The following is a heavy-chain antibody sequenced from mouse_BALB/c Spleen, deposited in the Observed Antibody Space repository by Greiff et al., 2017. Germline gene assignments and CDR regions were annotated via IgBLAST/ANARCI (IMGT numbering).Heavy chain of an antibody. CDR1: GFNIKDTY. V-gene: IGHV14-3*02. CDR2: IDPANGNT. CDR3: ARSSSGAMDY. D-gene: IGHD1-1*01. Sequence: VQLQHSGAELVKPGASVKLSCTASGFNIKDTYMHWVKQRPEQGLEWIGRIDPANGNTKYDPKFQGKATITADTSSNTAYLQLSSLTSEDTAVYYCARSSSGAMDYWGQGTSVTVSS. J-gene: IGHJ4*01.